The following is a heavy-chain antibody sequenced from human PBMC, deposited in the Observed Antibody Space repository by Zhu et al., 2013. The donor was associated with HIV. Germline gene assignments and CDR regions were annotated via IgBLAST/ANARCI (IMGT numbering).Heavy chain of an antibody. Sequence: QVQLQESGPGLVKPSETLSLTCTVSGYSISSGYYWGWIRQPPGKGLEWIGSIYHSGSTYYNPSLKSRVTISVDTSKNQFSLKLSSVTAADTAVYYCARGRYYYGSGSYYLFDYWGQGTLVTVSS. V-gene: IGHV4-38-2*02. CDR3: ARGRYYYGSGSYYLFDY. J-gene: IGHJ4*02. CDR2: IYHSGST. D-gene: IGHD3-10*01. CDR1: GYSISSGYY.